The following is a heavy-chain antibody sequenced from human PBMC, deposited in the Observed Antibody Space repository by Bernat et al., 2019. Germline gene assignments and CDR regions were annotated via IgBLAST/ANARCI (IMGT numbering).Heavy chain of an antibody. D-gene: IGHD3-3*01. Sequence: QVQLQQWGAGLLKPSETLSLTCAVYGGSFSGYYWSWIRQPPGKGLEWIGEINHSGSTNHNPSLKSRVTISVDTSKNQFSLKLSSVTAADTAVYYCARRRGAIFGVVTPSFDPWGQGTLVTVSS. V-gene: IGHV4-34*01. CDR2: INHSGST. CDR1: GGSFSGYY. CDR3: ARRRGAIFGVVTPSFDP. J-gene: IGHJ5*02.